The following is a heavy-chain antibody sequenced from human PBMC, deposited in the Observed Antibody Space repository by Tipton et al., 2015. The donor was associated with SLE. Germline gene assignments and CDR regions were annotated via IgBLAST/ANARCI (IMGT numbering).Heavy chain of an antibody. Sequence: GLVKPSETLSLICTVSGGSMTGFDWSWIRQPPGKGLEWIGNIYYRGTTTYNPSLESRVTISLDTSKNQFSLKLSSVTTADTAVYYCARQGFCSAGSCYLNYYGLDVWGQGTTVNVSS. V-gene: IGHV4-59*08. CDR3: ARQGFCSAGSCYLNYYGLDV. CDR2: IYYRGTT. J-gene: IGHJ6*02. D-gene: IGHD2-15*01. CDR1: GGSMTGFD.